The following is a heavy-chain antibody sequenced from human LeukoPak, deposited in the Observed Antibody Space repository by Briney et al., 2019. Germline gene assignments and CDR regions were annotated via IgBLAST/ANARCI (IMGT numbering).Heavy chain of an antibody. Sequence: ASVKVSCKASGYTFTGYYIHWVRQAPGQGLEWMGRINPNSGGTNYARKFQGRVTMTRDTSISTAYMELSRLRSDDTAVYYCARGRLHKIGYWGQGTLVTVSS. D-gene: IGHD5/OR15-5a*01. CDR3: ARGRLHKIGY. CDR2: INPNSGGT. V-gene: IGHV1-2*06. CDR1: GYTFTGYY. J-gene: IGHJ4*02.